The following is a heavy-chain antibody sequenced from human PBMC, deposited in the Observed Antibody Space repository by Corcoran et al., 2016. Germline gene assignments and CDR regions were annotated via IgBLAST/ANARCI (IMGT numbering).Heavy chain of an antibody. J-gene: IGHJ6*02. Sequence: QLQLQESGPGLVKPSETLSLTCTVSGGSISSSSYYWGWIRQPPGKGLEWIGSIYYSGSTYYNPSLKSRVTISVDTSKNQFSLKLSSVTAADTAVYYCATLRGHTIFGVVTDYYYGMDVWGQGTTVTVSS. CDR1: GGSISSSSYY. D-gene: IGHD3-3*01. CDR3: ATLRGHTIFGVVTDYYYGMDV. CDR2: IYYSGST. V-gene: IGHV4-39*01.